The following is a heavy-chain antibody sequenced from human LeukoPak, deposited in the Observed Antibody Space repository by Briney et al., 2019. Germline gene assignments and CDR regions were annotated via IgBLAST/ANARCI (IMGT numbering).Heavy chain of an antibody. V-gene: IGHV3-74*01. CDR3: VRDSSGGQLWPRGYMDV. D-gene: IGHD5-18*01. CDR2: INTDGSST. Sequence: GGSLRLSCAASGFTFSNFWMHWVRQVPGEGLVWVSRINTDGSSTIYADSVKGRFTISRDNAKNTLYLQMNSLRAEDTAVYYCVRDSSGGQLWPRGYMDVWGKGTTVTVS. J-gene: IGHJ6*03. CDR1: GFTFSNFW.